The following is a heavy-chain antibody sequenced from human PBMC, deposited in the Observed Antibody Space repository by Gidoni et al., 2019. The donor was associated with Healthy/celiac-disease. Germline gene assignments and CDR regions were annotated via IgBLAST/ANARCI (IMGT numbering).Heavy chain of an antibody. D-gene: IGHD6-19*01. Sequence: EVQLWESGGGLVQPGGYLRLSCAASGFTFSSYAMSLVRQAPGKGLEWVSAISGSGGSTYYADSVKGRFTISRDNSKNTLYLQMNSLRAEDTAVYYCAKDAEWLGAFDIWGQGTMVTVSS. J-gene: IGHJ3*02. CDR3: AKDAEWLGAFDI. CDR2: ISGSGGST. CDR1: GFTFSSYA. V-gene: IGHV3-23*01.